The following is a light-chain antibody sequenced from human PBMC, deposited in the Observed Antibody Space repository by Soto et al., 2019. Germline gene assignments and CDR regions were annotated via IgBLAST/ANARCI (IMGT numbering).Light chain of an antibody. CDR1: QSVSSY. CDR3: QQRGNWPQYT. J-gene: IGKJ2*01. Sequence: EIVLTQSPATLSLSPGERATLSCRASQSVSSYLAWYQQKPGQAPRLLIYDASNRATGIPARFSGSGSGTDVTLTISSLEPEDFAVYYCQQRGNWPQYTFGQGTRLEIK. CDR2: DAS. V-gene: IGKV3-11*01.